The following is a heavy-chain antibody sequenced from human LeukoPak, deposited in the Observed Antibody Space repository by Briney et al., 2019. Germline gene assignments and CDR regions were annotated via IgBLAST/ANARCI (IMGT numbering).Heavy chain of an antibody. CDR3: AKDKNRATVVTFYYYGMDV. CDR2: IYYSGST. V-gene: IGHV4-31*03. Sequence: SETLSLTCTVSGGSISSGGYYWRWLRQHPGKGLEWIGYIYYSGSTYYNPSLKSRVTISVDTSKNQFSLKLSSVTAADTAVYYCAKDKNRATVVTFYYYGMDVWGQGTTVTVSS. J-gene: IGHJ6*02. CDR1: GGSISSGGYY. D-gene: IGHD4-23*01.